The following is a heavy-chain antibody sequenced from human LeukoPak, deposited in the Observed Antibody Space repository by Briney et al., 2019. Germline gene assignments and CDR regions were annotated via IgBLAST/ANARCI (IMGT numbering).Heavy chain of an antibody. D-gene: IGHD5-18*01. CDR1: GYTFTGYY. CDR2: INPNSGGT. CDR3: ARDLEGYSYGGSY. Sequence: ASVKVSCKASGYTFTGYYMHWVRQAPGQGLEWMGWINPNSGGTNYAQKFQGRVTMTRDTSISTAYMELSRLRSDDTTVYYCARDLEGYSYGGSYWGQGTPVTVSS. V-gene: IGHV1-2*02. J-gene: IGHJ4*02.